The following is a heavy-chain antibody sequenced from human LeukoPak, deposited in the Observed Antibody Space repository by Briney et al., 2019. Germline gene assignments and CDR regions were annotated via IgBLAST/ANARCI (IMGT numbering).Heavy chain of an antibody. Sequence: GASVKVSCKASGGTFSSYAISWVRQAPGQGLEWMGGIIPISGTANYAQKFQGGVTITADKSTSTAYMELSSLRSEDTAVYYCARDWGTTGTTGWFDPWGQGTLVTVSS. CDR3: ARDWGTTGTTGWFDP. CDR2: IIPISGTA. J-gene: IGHJ5*02. CDR1: GGTFSSYA. V-gene: IGHV1-69*06. D-gene: IGHD1-1*01.